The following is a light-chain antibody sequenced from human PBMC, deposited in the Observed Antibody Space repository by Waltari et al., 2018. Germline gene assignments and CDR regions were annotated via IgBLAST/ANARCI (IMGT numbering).Light chain of an antibody. CDR3: QQYGSSLFT. V-gene: IGKV3-20*01. CDR1: QSVSSSY. J-gene: IGKJ3*01. Sequence: EIVLTPSPGTLSLSPGESATLSCRASQSVSSSYLAWYQQKPGQAPRLLIYGASSRATGIPDGFSGSGSGTDFTLTISRLEPEDFAVYYCQQYGSSLFTFGPGTKVDIK. CDR2: GAS.